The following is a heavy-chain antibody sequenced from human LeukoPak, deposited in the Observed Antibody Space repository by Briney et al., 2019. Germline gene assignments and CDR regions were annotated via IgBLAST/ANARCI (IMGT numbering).Heavy chain of an antibody. Sequence: GGSLRLSCAASGVSFSSYWMYWVRQAPGKGLVCISRIKSDGSTTTYADSVKGRFTISRDNAKNTLYLQMDSLRVEDTGVYYCARRSAARSGFDYWGQGTLVSVPS. D-gene: IGHD6-6*01. CDR3: ARRSAARSGFDY. CDR1: GVSFSSYW. CDR2: IKSDGSTT. J-gene: IGHJ4*02. V-gene: IGHV3-74*03.